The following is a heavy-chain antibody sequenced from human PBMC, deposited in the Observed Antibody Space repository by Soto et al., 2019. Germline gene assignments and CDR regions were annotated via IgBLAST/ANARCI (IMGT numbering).Heavy chain of an antibody. CDR3: ASGTNGAFFVY. Sequence: QVQLVESGGGLVKPGGSLRLSCAASGFTFSHYYMSWIRQAPGQGLEWVSYISSRASTIFYADSVKGRFTISRNNVKNSLYLQLNSLRAEDTAVYYCASGTNGAFFVYWGQGILVGVSS. D-gene: IGHD2-8*01. V-gene: IGHV3-11*01. J-gene: IGHJ4*02. CDR2: ISSRASTI. CDR1: GFTFSHYY.